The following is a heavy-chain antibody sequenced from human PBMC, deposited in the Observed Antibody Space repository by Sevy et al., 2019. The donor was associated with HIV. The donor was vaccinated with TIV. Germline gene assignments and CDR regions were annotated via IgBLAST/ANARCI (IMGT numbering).Heavy chain of an antibody. CDR1: GINFRNSI. CDR3: AREGETSGHAGAFDI. J-gene: IGHJ3*02. V-gene: IGHV3-30*04. D-gene: IGHD1-26*01. Sequence: GGSLRLSCSASGINFRNSIFHWVRQAPGKGLEWVAPMSFDGSIQYFGDSEMGRLTISRDDSKNTFYLQVNSLRVEDTAVYYCAREGETSGHAGAFDIWGQGTMVTVSS. CDR2: MSFDGSIQ.